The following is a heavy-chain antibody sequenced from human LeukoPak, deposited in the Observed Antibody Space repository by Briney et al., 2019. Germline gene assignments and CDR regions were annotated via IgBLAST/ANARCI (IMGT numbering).Heavy chain of an antibody. Sequence: ASVKVSCKASGYTFTSYDINWVRQATGQGLEWMGWMNPNSGNTGYAQKFQGRVTMTRNTSISTAYMELSSLRSEDTAVYYCARLIKTYYYGSGSYYHYYYYMDVWGKGTTVTISS. CDR1: GYTFTSYD. V-gene: IGHV1-8*01. J-gene: IGHJ6*03. CDR2: MNPNSGNT. D-gene: IGHD3-10*01. CDR3: ARLIKTYYYGSGSYYHYYYYMDV.